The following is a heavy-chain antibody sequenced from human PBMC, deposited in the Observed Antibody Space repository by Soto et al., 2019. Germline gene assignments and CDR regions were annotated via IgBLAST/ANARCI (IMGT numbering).Heavy chain of an antibody. CDR2: IDPSQSYF. J-gene: IGHJ5*01. CDR1: GYRLRKHW. V-gene: IGHV5-10-1*01. CDR3: AVFRSSWFCGGRLAS. Sequence: GYRLRKHWINRILKKTVNGLEWLGRIDPSQSYFNYNPSFQGHVTISADKSTGKAYLQWNSLEASDTAIYYCAVFRSSWFCGGRLASLGPGTPVTVSS. D-gene: IGHD6-13*01.